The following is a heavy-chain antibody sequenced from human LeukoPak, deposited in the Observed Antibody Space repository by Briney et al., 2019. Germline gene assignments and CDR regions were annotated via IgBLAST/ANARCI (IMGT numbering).Heavy chain of an antibody. V-gene: IGHV4-39*07. CDR1: GDSTTNINYY. Sequence: PSETLSLTCTVSGDSTTNINYYWGWIRQPPGKGLEWIGSIYYSGSTNYNPSLKSRVTISVDTSKNQFSLKLSSVTAADTAVYYCASLYYDILTGHQDAFDIWGQGTMVTVSS. CDR3: ASLYYDILTGHQDAFDI. CDR2: IYYSGST. D-gene: IGHD3-9*01. J-gene: IGHJ3*02.